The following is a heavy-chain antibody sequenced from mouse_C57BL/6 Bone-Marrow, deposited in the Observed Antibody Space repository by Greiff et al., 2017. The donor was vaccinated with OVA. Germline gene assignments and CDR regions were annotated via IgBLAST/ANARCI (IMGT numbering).Heavy chain of an antibody. V-gene: IGHV5-6*02. CDR1: GFTFSSYG. D-gene: IGHD1-1*01. Sequence: EVMLVESGGDLVKPGGSLKLSCAASGFTFSSYGMSWVRQTPDKRLEWVATISSGGSYTYYPDSVKGRFTISRDNAKNTLYLQMSSLNAEVTSMYYCARPGGYGFAYWGQGTLVTVAA. CDR3: ARPGGYGFAY. J-gene: IGHJ3*01. CDR2: ISSGGSYT.